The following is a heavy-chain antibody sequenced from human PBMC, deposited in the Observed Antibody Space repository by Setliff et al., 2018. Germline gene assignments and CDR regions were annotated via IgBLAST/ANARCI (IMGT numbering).Heavy chain of an antibody. D-gene: IGHD3-16*01. V-gene: IGHV7-4-1*02. J-gene: IGHJ3*02. CDR1: GYTFTRYA. CDR3: AREGEGSTFFPLDAFDI. CDR2: INTITGNP. Sequence: GASVKVSCKASGYTFTRYAMNWVRQAPGQGLEWMGRINTITGNPTYAQGFTGRFVFSLDTSVSTAYLQISSLKAEDTAVYYCAREGEGSTFFPLDAFDIWGQGTRVTVSS.